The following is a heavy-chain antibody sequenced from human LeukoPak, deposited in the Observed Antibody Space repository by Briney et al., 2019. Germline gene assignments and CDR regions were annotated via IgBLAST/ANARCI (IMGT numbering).Heavy chain of an antibody. CDR1: GGTFSDYA. D-gene: IGHD5-24*01. Sequence: SVKVSCKASGGTFSDYALNWVRQAPGQGLEWMGVFIPILGTANSTQKFQGRVTITADISTNTVYMELSSLRSEDTAVYYCARDRTSKMATKTRGVFIGYWGQGTLVTVSS. CDR3: ARDRTSKMATKTRGVFIGY. J-gene: IGHJ4*02. CDR2: FIPILGTA. V-gene: IGHV1-69*10.